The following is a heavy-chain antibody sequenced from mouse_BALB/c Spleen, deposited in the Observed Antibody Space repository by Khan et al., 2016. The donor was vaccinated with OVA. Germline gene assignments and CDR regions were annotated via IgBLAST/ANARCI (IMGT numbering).Heavy chain of an antibody. V-gene: IGHV1-80*01. J-gene: IGHJ3*01. CDR2: IYPGDGDT. Sequence: QVQLKESGAELVRSGSSVKISCKASGFAFSSSWMNWVKQRPGQGLEWIGQIYPGDGDTKYNGKFKGKVTLTADKSSSTAYMQLSSLTSEHSAVYFDARSGYNYFAYWVQGTLVTVSA. CDR1: GFAFSSSW. CDR3: ARSGYNYFAY. D-gene: IGHD2-1*01.